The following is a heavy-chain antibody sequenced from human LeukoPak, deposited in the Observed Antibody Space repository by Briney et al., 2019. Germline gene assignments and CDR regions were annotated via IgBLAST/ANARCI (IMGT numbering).Heavy chain of an antibody. D-gene: IGHD3-9*01. CDR1: GGSISSYY. Sequence: SETLSLTYTLSGGSISSYYWSWIRQPPGKGLEWIGYIYYSGSTNYNPSLKSRVTISVGTSKNQFSLKLSSVTAADTAIYYCARVGRLRYFDWLFWYFDLWGRGTLVTVSS. J-gene: IGHJ2*01. CDR3: ARVGRLRYFDWLFWYFDL. V-gene: IGHV4-59*01. CDR2: IYYSGST.